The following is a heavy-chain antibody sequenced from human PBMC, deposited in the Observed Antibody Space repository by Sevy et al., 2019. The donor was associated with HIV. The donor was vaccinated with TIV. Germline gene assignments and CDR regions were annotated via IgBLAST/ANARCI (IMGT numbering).Heavy chain of an antibody. CDR1: GFTFNTYA. CDR2: IGSGGTT. D-gene: IGHD1-20*01. J-gene: IGHJ4*02. Sequence: GGSLRLSCTASGFTFNTYAMSWVRRAPGKGLEWGSAIGSGGTTYYVDSVKGRFTISRDNSKTTLYLQMNSLRVDDTAVYYCAKNLRGKYLEGYFDYWGQGILVTVSS. V-gene: IGHV3-23*01. CDR3: AKNLRGKYLEGYFDY.